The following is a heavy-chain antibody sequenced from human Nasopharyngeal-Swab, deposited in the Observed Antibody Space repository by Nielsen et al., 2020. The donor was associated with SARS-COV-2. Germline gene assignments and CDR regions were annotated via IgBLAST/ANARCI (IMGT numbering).Heavy chain of an antibody. J-gene: IGHJ4*02. V-gene: IGHV4-61*02. CDR1: GGSISSGSYY. D-gene: IGHD2-21*01. CDR2: IYTSGST. Sequence: SCTVSGGSISSGSYYWSWIRQPAGKGLEWIGRIYTSGSTNYNPSLKSRVTISVDTSKNQFSLKLSSVTAADTAVYYCAREAYLKPFDYWGQGTLVTVSS. CDR3: AREAYLKPFDY.